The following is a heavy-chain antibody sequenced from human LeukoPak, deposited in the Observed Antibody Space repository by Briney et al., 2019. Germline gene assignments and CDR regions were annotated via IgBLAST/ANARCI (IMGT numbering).Heavy chain of an antibody. Sequence: GGSLRLSCAASGFTFSSYGMHWVRQAPGKGLEWVAVISYDGSNKYYADSVKGRFTISRDNSKNTLYLQMNSLRAEDTAVYYCAKPPGMAAPWGQGTLVTVSS. CDR3: AKPPGMAAP. J-gene: IGHJ5*02. V-gene: IGHV3-30*18. CDR1: GFTFSSYG. CDR2: ISYDGSNK. D-gene: IGHD6-13*01.